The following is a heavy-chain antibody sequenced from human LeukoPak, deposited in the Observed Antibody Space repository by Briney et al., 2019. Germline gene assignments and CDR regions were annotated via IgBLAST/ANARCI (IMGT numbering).Heavy chain of an antibody. D-gene: IGHD3-3*01. Sequence: GASVKVSCKASGYTFTGYYMHWVRQAPGQGLEWMGWINPNSGGTNYAQKFQGRVTMTRGTSISTACMELSRLRSDDTAVYYCARDLGPKYYDFWSGYLVYWGQGTLVTVSS. V-gene: IGHV1-2*02. J-gene: IGHJ4*02. CDR2: INPNSGGT. CDR1: GYTFTGYY. CDR3: ARDLGPKYYDFWSGYLVY.